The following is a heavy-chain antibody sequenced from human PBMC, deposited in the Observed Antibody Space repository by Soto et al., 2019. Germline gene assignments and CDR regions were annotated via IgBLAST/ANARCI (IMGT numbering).Heavy chain of an antibody. D-gene: IGHD2-2*01. CDR1: GGSISTNNW. Sequence: QVHLQESGPGLVNASGTLSLTCGVSGGSISTNNWWSWVRQTPGQGLEWIAEVYHSGSTNYNPSLKSPLTISVDQSKNQFSLRLTSVTAADSAVYYCARAKLCNSLSCPHSFDTWGQGTLVSVSS. CDR3: ARAKLCNSLSCPHSFDT. V-gene: IGHV4-4*02. CDR2: VYHSGST. J-gene: IGHJ4*02.